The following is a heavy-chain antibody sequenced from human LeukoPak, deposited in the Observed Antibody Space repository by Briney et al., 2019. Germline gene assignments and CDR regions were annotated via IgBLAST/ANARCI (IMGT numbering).Heavy chain of an antibody. V-gene: IGHV6-1*01. D-gene: IGHD5-12*01. CDR1: GDSVSSNSAA. CDR2: TYYRSKWYN. Sequence: SQTLSLTCAISGDSVSSNSAAWNWIRQSPSRGLEWLGRTYYRSKWYNDCAVSVKSRITINPDTSKNQFSLKLTSVTAADTAVYYCARHSRPGYGDYENAFDIWGQGTMVTVSS. J-gene: IGHJ3*02. CDR3: ARHSRPGYGDYENAFDI.